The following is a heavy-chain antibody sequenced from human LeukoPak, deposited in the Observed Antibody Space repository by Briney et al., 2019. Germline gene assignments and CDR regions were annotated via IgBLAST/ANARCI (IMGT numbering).Heavy chain of an antibody. V-gene: IGHV4-34*01. CDR2: INHSGST. Sequence: SETLSLTCAVYGGSFSGYYWSWIRQPPGKGLEWIGEINHSGSTNYNPSLKSRVTISVDTSKNQFSLKLSSVTAADTAVYYCTSIQKTYYYDSSGENDAFDIWGQGTMVTVSS. CDR1: GGSFSGYY. D-gene: IGHD3-22*01. CDR3: TSIQKTYYYDSSGENDAFDI. J-gene: IGHJ3*02.